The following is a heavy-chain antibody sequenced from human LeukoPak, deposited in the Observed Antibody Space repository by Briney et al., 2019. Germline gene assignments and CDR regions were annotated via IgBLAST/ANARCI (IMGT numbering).Heavy chain of an antibody. CDR3: VSARENYDILTGYYKGGSFDY. CDR1: GASITSSYW. Sequence: SGTLSLTCAVSGASITSSYWWTWVRQPPGKGLEWIGEICHSGPTNYNPSLKSRVTMSVDKSRTQFSLRLSSVTAADTAVYYCVSARENYDILTGYYKGGSFDYWGQGTLVTVSS. D-gene: IGHD3-9*01. CDR2: ICHSGPT. J-gene: IGHJ4*02. V-gene: IGHV4-4*02.